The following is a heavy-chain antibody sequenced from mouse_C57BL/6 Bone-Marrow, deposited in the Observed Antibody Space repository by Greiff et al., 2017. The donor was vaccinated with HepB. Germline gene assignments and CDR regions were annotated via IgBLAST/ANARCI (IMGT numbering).Heavy chain of an antibody. CDR2: IRSKSNNYAT. CDR1: GFSFNTYA. V-gene: IGHV10-1*01. CDR3: VRGDYDRFAY. D-gene: IGHD2-4*01. J-gene: IGHJ3*01. Sequence: GGGLVQPKGSLKLSCAASGFSFNTYAMNWVRQAPGKGLEWVARIRSKSNNYATYYADSVKDRFTISRDDSESMLYLQMNNLKTEDTAMYYCVRGDYDRFAYWGQGTLVTVSA.